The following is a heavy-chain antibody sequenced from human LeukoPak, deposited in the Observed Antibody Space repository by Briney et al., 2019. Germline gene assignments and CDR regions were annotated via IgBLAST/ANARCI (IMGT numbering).Heavy chain of an antibody. V-gene: IGHV4-34*01. J-gene: IGHJ4*02. CDR2: INHSGST. CDR1: GGSFSGYY. Sequence: SGTLSLTCAVYGGSFSGYYWSWIRQPPGKGLEWIGEINHSGSTNYNPSLKSRVTISVDTSKNQFSLKLSSVTAADTAVYYCASRGKYYDSSGESDYWGQGTLVTVSS. CDR3: ASRGKYYDSSGESDY. D-gene: IGHD3-22*01.